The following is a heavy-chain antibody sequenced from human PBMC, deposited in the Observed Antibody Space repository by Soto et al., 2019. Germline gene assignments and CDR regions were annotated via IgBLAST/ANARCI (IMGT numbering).Heavy chain of an antibody. CDR3: AGSGGLGASFDT. Sequence: QVQLVQSGAEVKKPGASVKVSCKASGDSLDNYYIHWVRQAPENGLEWLGGINPNSGGTSYAPKFQGWITMTWDTSSTTGYLALSRLKSDDTASYYCAGSGGLGASFDTWGQGTKLIVSS. D-gene: IGHD2-15*01. V-gene: IGHV1-2*04. J-gene: IGHJ3*01. CDR1: GDSLDNYY. CDR2: INPNSGGT.